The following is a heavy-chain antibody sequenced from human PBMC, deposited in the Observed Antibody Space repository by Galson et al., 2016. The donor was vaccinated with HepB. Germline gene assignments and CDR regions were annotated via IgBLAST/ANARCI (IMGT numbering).Heavy chain of an antibody. CDR3: ARGTRNAVDY. J-gene: IGHJ4*02. CDR2: TYYRSKWYY. Sequence: CAISGDSVSGNGAAAWNWFRQSPSRGLEWLGRTYYRSKWYYEYALSVTSRITIRPDTSKNQVPLQLNSVTHEDAAVYFCARGTRNAVDYWGQGTLVTVSS. CDR1: GDSVSGNGAAA. V-gene: IGHV6-1*01. D-gene: IGHD1-14*01.